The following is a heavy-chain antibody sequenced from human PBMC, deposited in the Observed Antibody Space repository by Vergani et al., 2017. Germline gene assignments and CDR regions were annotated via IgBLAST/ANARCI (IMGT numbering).Heavy chain of an antibody. J-gene: IGHJ4*02. D-gene: IGHD3-9*01. Sequence: QVQVVQSGAEVKKSGASVKVSCKTSGYTFSNYYMHRVRQAPGQGLEWMGIINPRGGHTNYARKFQGRVTMTRDTSTSTVYMELSSLRSEDTAIYYCARGDYGILTGYRYWGQGTLVTVSA. CDR3: ARGDYGILTGYRY. V-gene: IGHV1-46*03. CDR1: GYTFSNYY. CDR2: INPRGGHT.